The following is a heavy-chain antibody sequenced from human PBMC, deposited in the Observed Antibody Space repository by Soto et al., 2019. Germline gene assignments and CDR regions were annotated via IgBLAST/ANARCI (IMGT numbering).Heavy chain of an antibody. CDR1: GFTFNTYA. D-gene: IGHD6-19*01. CDR2: ISSNGRDT. J-gene: IGHJ4*02. Sequence: EVQLLESGGGLVQPGGSLRLSCSASGFTFNTYAMAWVRQAPGKGLEWVSGISSNGRDTYYADSVKGRFTVSRDNSKNTFLQMNSLRAEDAAMYYCARTTFPPSHTSGWYQDYWGQGTLVTVSS. V-gene: IGHV3-23*01. CDR3: ARTTFPPSHTSGWYQDY.